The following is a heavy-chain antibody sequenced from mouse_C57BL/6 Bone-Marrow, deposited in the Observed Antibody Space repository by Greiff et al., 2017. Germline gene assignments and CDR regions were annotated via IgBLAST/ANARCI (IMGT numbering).Heavy chain of an antibody. CDR3: ARDGSSYNYAMDY. CDR2: IDPSDSYT. V-gene: IGHV1-69*01. Sequence: QVQLQQPGAELVMPGASVKLSCKASGYTFTSYWMHWVKQRPGQGLEWIGEIDPSDSYTNYNQKFKGKSTLNVDKSSSTAYMQLSSLTSEDSAVYYCARDGSSYNYAMDYWGQGTSVTVSS. CDR1: GYTFTSYW. J-gene: IGHJ4*01. D-gene: IGHD1-1*01.